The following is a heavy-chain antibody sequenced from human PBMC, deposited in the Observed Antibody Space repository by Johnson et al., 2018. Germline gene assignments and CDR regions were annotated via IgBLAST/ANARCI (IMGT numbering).Heavy chain of an antibody. CDR1: GGSISSYY. D-gene: IGHD3-22*01. CDR3: AKDTSGYYYGGYYGMDV. J-gene: IGHJ6*02. Sequence: QVQLQESGPGLVKXSETXSLXCTVSGGSISSYYWSWIRQPPGKGLEWIGYIYYSGSTNYNPSLKSRVTISVDTSKNQFSLKLSSVTAEDTALYYCAKDTSGYYYGGYYGMDVWGQGTTVTVSS. V-gene: IGHV4-59*01. CDR2: IYYSGST.